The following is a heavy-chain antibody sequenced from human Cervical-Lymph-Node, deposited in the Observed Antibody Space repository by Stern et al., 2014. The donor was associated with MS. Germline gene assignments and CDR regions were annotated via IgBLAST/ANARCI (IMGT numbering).Heavy chain of an antibody. V-gene: IGHV1-2*06. J-gene: IGHJ4*02. Sequence: VQLVQSGAEVKKPGASVKVSCKASGYRFSTFYLHWLRKAPGQGLQWIGRIDPDSGDTHSSQTFQGRLTMTRDRSITTAYLELSGLRSDDTAVYYCARSYCSGDECYHSFDTWGQGTLVTVSS. D-gene: IGHD3-16*02. CDR1: GYRFSTFY. CDR3: ARSYCSGDECYHSFDT. CDR2: IDPDSGDT.